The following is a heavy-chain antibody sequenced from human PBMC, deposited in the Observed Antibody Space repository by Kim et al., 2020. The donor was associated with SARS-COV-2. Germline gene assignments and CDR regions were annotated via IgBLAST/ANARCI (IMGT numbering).Heavy chain of an antibody. CDR1: GGSFSGYY. D-gene: IGHD6-13*01. CDR2: INHSGST. CDR3: VRARYSRFSSPYYYGMDV. Sequence: SETLSLTCAVYGGSFSGYYWSWIRQPPGKGLEWIGEINHSGSTNYNPSLKSRVTISVDTSKNQFSLKLSSVTAADTAVYYCVRARYSRFSSPYYYGMDVWGQGTTVTVSS. J-gene: IGHJ6*02. V-gene: IGHV4-34*01.